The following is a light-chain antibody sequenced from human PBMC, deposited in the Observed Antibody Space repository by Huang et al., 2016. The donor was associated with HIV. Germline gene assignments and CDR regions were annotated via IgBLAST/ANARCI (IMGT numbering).Light chain of an antibody. Sequence: EIVLTQSPASLSVFLGDTVTLSCRASQNVKNYLGWYQQKPGQAPKLLIYDASTRPAGIPDRFSAGGSGTDFTLTINSLKTEDFAIYFCQQRADRVTFGGGTRIE. V-gene: IGKV3-11*01. CDR2: DAS. CDR1: QNVKNY. J-gene: IGKJ4*01. CDR3: QQRADRVT.